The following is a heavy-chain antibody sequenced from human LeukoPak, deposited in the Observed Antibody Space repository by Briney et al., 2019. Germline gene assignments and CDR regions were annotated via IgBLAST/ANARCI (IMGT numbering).Heavy chain of an antibody. V-gene: IGHV3-23*01. J-gene: IGHJ4*02. CDR3: AKGLWYYYDSSGYVDY. CDR1: GFPFSSHG. CDR2: ISPGGGPT. Sequence: PGGSLRLSCAGSGFPFSSHGMNWVRQAPGKGLEWVSGISPGGGPTYYADSVKGRFTISRDDLKSTLYLQMKTLRAEDTAVYYCAKGLWYYYDSSGYVDYWGQGTLVTVSS. D-gene: IGHD3-22*01.